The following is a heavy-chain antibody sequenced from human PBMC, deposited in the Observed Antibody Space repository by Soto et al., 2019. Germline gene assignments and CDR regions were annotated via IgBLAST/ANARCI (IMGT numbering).Heavy chain of an antibody. CDR1: GGTFSNYN. J-gene: IGHJ4*02. CDR3: AKWGGVITTPTFVGPFDY. V-gene: IGHV1-69*01. D-gene: IGHD1-1*01. CDR2: IIPIFGTT. Sequence: QVQLVQSGAEVKKPGSSVKISCKASGGTFSNYNFNWVRQAPGQGPEWVGGIIPIFGTTNYAQKFQGRVTITADDSTSTAYLELNSLRSEDTALYYCAKWGGVITTPTFVGPFDYWGQGTLVNVSA.